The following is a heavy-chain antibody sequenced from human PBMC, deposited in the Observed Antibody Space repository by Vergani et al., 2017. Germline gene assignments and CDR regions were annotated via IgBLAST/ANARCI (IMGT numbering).Heavy chain of an antibody. CDR1: GFTFNHYA. CDR3: AKANPRNSGYDYLCYYHAMDV. V-gene: IGHV3-23*01. D-gene: IGHD5-12*01. CDR2: IRGSGGST. J-gene: IGHJ6*02. Sequence: EVQLLESGGDLVQPGGSLRLSCAASGFTFNHYAMNWVRQAPGKGLEWVSGIRGSGGSTYYAGSVKGRFTITRDSSKNTLYLQMNSLSAGDTAVYYCAKANPRNSGYDYLCYYHAMDVWGQGTTVTVSS.